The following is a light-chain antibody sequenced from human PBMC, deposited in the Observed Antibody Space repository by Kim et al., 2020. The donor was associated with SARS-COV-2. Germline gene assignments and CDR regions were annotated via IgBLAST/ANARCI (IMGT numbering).Light chain of an antibody. V-gene: IGKV2-30*02. CDR3: MQGTHWWT. CDR2: KVS. Sequence: DVVMTQSPLSLPVTLGQPASISCRSSQSLVHSDGNTYLSWFQQRPGHSPRRLIYKVSNRDSGVPDRFSGSGSGTDFTLKISRVEAEDVGVYYCMQGTHWWTFGQGTKVDIK. CDR1: QSLVHSDGNTY. J-gene: IGKJ1*01.